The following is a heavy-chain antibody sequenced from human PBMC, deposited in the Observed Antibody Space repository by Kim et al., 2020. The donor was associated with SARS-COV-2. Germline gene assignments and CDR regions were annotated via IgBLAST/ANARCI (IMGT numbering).Heavy chain of an antibody. J-gene: IGHJ6*02. CDR1: GFTFSSYS. CDR3: ATHIGRRDEYDG. V-gene: IGHV3-21*01. D-gene: IGHD2-21*02. Sequence: GGSLRLSCAASGFTFSSYSMNWVRQAPGQGLECVASIKRTRSQIYYADSVKGRFTISKDNAKNSLYLQVASLRDEDTAVYYCATHIGRRDEYDGWGQGAT. CDR2: IKRTRSQI.